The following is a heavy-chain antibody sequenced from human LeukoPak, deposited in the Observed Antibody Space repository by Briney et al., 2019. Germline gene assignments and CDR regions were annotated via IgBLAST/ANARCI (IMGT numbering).Heavy chain of an antibody. V-gene: IGHV1-69*05. CDR2: IIPIFGTA. CDR1: GGTFSSYA. J-gene: IGHJ4*02. Sequence: ASVKVSCKASGGTFSSYAISWVRQAPGQGLEWMGGIIPIFGTASYAQKFQGRVTITTDESTSTAYMELSSLRFEDTAVYYCAAFPGKAGAGTYYFDYWGQGTLVTV. D-gene: IGHD6-19*01. CDR3: AAFPGKAGAGTYYFDY.